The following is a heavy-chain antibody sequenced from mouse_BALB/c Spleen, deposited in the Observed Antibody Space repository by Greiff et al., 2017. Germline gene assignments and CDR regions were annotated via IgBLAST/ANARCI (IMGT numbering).Heavy chain of an antibody. Sequence: EVMLVESGGGLVKPGGSLKLSCAASGFTFSSYAMSWVRQTPEKRLEWVATISSGGSYTYYPDSVKGRFTISRDNAKNTLYLQMSSLRSEDTAMYYCARHAYDYDAWFAYWGQGTLVTVSA. CDR1: GFTFSSYA. CDR3: ARHAYDYDAWFAY. V-gene: IGHV5-9-3*01. D-gene: IGHD2-4*01. CDR2: ISSGGSYT. J-gene: IGHJ3*01.